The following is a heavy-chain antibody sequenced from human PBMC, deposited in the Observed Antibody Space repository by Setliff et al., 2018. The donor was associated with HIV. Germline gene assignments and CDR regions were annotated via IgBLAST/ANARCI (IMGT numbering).Heavy chain of an antibody. CDR1: GYIVTTYY. CDR3: AREGDPFGAAAYNWFDP. D-gene: IGHD3-3*01. V-gene: IGHV1-46*01. J-gene: IGHJ5*02. Sequence: ASVKVSCKASGYIVTTYYMHWVRQAPGQGLEWMGIFNPSGGTTTYAQTFQGRVTMTRYTSTSTVYMELSSLRSEDTAVYYCAREGDPFGAAAYNWFDPWGQGTRVTVSS. CDR2: FNPSGGTT.